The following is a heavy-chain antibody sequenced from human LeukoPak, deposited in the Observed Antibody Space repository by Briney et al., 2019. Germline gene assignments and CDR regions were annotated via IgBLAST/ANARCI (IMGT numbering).Heavy chain of an antibody. J-gene: IGHJ4*02. CDR1: GFTFDDYA. V-gene: IGHV3-9*01. D-gene: IGHD3-10*01. CDR2: ISWNSGSI. Sequence: PGGSLRLSCAASGFTFDDYAMHWVRQASGKGLEWVSGISWNSGSIGYADSVKGRFTISRDNAKNSLYLQMNSLRAEDTALYYCAKDMHYYGSGSYYNVFDYWGQGTLVTVSS. CDR3: AKDMHYYGSGSYYNVFDY.